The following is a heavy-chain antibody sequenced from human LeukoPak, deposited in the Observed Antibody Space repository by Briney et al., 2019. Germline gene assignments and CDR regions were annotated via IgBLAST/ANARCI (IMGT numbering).Heavy chain of an antibody. J-gene: IGHJ4*02. D-gene: IGHD1-26*01. Sequence: PSETLSLTCNVSGGSISRGSHYWGWIRQPPGKGLEWISNIHHSGSTSYNPSLKSRVSISVDTSKNQFSLKMTSVTAAGTAVYFCAKGRYLLRNTFFDSWGQGSLVTVSS. CDR1: GGSISRGSHY. CDR3: AKGRYLLRNTFFDS. V-gene: IGHV4-39*02. CDR2: IHHSGST.